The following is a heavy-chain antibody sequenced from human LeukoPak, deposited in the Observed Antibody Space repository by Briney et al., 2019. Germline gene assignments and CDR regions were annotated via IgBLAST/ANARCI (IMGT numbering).Heavy chain of an antibody. Sequence: GGSLRLSCAVSGFTVSNNYMNWVRQAPGKGLEWVSIIYSGGRTYYADSAKGRFTISRDIFKNTVYLQMNSLRAEDTAVYYCAREGATTAFGYWGQGTLVTVSS. J-gene: IGHJ4*02. CDR3: AREGATTAFGY. CDR2: IYSGGRT. V-gene: IGHV3-53*01. D-gene: IGHD1-26*01. CDR1: GFTVSNNY.